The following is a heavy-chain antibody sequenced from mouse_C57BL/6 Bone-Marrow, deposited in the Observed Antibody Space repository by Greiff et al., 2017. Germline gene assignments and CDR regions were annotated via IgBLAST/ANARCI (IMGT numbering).Heavy chain of an antibody. Sequence: LVESGAELARPGASVKLSCKASGYTFTSYGISWVKQRPGQGLEWIGWIYPGSGNTKYNEKFKGKATLTVDTSSSTAYMQLSSLTSEDSAVYFCARDGYYYFDYWGQGTTLTVSS. V-gene: IGHV1-84*01. D-gene: IGHD2-3*01. CDR1: GYTFTSYG. CDR3: ARDGYYYFDY. J-gene: IGHJ2*01. CDR2: IYPGSGNT.